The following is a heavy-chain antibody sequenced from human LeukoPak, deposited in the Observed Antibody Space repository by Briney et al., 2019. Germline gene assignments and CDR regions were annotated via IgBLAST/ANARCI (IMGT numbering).Heavy chain of an antibody. CDR1: GYSISSGYY. CDR2: IYHSGST. CDR3: ARQTGYCSSTSCYTKNDAFDI. J-gene: IGHJ3*02. D-gene: IGHD2-2*02. V-gene: IGHV4-38-2*01. Sequence: SETLSLTCAVSGYSISSGYYWGWIRQPPGQGLEWIGSIYHSGSTYYNPSLKSRVTISVDTSKNQSSLKLSSVTAADTAVYYCARQTGYCSSTSCYTKNDAFDIWGQGTMVTVSS.